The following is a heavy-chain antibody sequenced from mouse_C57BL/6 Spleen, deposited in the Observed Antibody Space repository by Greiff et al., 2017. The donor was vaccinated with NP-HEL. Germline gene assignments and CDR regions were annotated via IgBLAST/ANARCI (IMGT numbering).Heavy chain of an antibody. CDR2: IFPGSGST. V-gene: IGHV1-75*01. CDR3: ARSTLGHWFAY. J-gene: IGHJ3*01. D-gene: IGHD4-1*01. Sequence: QVQLKESGPELVKPGASVKISCKASGYTFTDYYINWVKQRPGQGLEWIGWIFPGSGSTYYHEKFKGKATLTVDKSSSTAYMLLSSLTSEDSAVFFCARSTLGHWFAYWGQGTLVTVSA. CDR1: GYTFTDYY.